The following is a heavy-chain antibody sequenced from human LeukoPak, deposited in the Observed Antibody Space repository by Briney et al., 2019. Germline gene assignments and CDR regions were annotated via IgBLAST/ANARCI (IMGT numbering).Heavy chain of an antibody. CDR2: IRGDGYEK. CDR3: VRNGDYYRLDY. Sequence: GGSLRLSCAASGFIFSNCWMTWVRQAPGKGLEWVANIRGDGYEKHFADSVKGRFTISRDNAKNSVDLQMNNLRAEDTAVFYCVRNGDYYRLDYWGQGTLVTVSS. D-gene: IGHD2-21*02. V-gene: IGHV3-7*01. J-gene: IGHJ4*02. CDR1: GFIFSNCW.